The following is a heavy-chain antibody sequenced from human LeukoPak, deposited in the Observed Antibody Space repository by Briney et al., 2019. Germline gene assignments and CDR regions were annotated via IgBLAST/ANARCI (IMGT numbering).Heavy chain of an antibody. D-gene: IGHD3-22*01. CDR2: INHSGST. Sequence: SETLSLTCAVYGGSFSGCYWSWIRQPPGKGLEWIGEINHSGSTNYNPSLKSRVTISVDTSKNQFSLKLSSVTAADTAVYYCARGNRRYYYDSSGYYWFDYWGQGTLVTVSS. V-gene: IGHV4-34*01. CDR3: ARGNRRYYYDSSGYYWFDY. J-gene: IGHJ4*02. CDR1: GGSFSGCY.